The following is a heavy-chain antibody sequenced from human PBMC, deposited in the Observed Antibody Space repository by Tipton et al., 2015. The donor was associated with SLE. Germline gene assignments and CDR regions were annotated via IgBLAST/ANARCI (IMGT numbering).Heavy chain of an antibody. CDR3: ARAPAGLVAGRDDAFDI. D-gene: IGHD6-19*01. V-gene: IGHV1-18*01. CDR1: GYTFTGYG. CDR2: ISGYNGNI. Sequence: QSGPEVKKPGASVKVSCKTSGYTFTGYGITWVRQAPGQGLEWMGWISGYNGNINYAQRLQDRVTMTTDTNTRTAYMELRSLRSDDTAVYYCARAPAGLVAGRDDAFDIWGQGTMLIVTS. J-gene: IGHJ3*02.